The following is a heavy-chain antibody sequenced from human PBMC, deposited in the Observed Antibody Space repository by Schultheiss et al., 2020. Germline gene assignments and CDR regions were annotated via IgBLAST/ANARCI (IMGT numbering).Heavy chain of an antibody. CDR1: GGAIGSSTYY. CDR2: IYHSGST. J-gene: IGHJ4*02. D-gene: IGHD6-13*01. Sequence: SQTLSLTCTVSGGAIGSSTYYWGWIRQPPGKGLEWIGSIYHSGSTNYNPSLKSRVAMSVNKSKNQFSLKLSSVTAADSAVYYCARHNSWYYFDYWGQGTLVTVYS. V-gene: IGHV4-39*07. CDR3: ARHNSWYYFDY.